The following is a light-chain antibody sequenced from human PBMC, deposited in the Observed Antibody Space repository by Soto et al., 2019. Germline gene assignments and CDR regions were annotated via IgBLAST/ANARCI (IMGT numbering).Light chain of an antibody. CDR1: QSVSSY. V-gene: IGKV3-11*01. CDR2: DAS. Sequence: EIVLTQSPATLSLSPGERATLSCRASQSVSSYLAWYQQKPGQAPRLLIYDASNRATGIPARFSGSGSGTDFTLTITRLEPEDFAVYHCQQYGSFGQGTRLEIK. CDR3: QQYGS. J-gene: IGKJ5*01.